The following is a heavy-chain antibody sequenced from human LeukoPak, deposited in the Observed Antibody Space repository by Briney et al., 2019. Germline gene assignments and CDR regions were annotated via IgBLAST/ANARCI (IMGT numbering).Heavy chain of an antibody. J-gene: IGHJ3*02. Sequence: SSETLSLTCTVSGGSISTYYWNWIRQSPSRGLEWLGRTYYRSKWYNDDAVSVKSRITITPDTAKNQFSLQLNSVTPEDTALYYCARGGLVRGNMNSLIAFNIWGQGIMVTVSS. CDR3: ARGGLVRGNMNSLIAFNI. D-gene: IGHD3-10*01. CDR1: GGSISTYY. V-gene: IGHV6-1*01. CDR2: TYYRSKWYN.